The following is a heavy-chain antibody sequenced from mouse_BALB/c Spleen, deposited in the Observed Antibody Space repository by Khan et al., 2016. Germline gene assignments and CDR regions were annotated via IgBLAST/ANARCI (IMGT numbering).Heavy chain of an antibody. D-gene: IGHD2-14*01. J-gene: IGHJ3*01. CDR3: ARGTPFAS. V-gene: IGHV1-80*01. CDR2: IYPGDGDT. CDR1: GYAFSGYW. Sequence: QVQLQQSGAELVRPGSSVKISCKASGYAFSGYWMNWVKQRPGQGLEWIGQIYPGDGDTNDDGKFKGKATLTADKSSSTAYMQLSSLTSEDSAVYFCARGTPFASWGQGTLVTVSA.